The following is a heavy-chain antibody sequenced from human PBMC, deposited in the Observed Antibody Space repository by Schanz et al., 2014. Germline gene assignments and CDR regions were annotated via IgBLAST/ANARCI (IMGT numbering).Heavy chain of an antibody. Sequence: EVQLVESGGGLVQPGGSLRLSCAASGFTVSSNYMSWVRQAPGKGLEWVSVIYSGGSTYYADSVKGRFTISRDNSKNTLFLQLNSLRAEDTAVYYCTRDNCIHSASDYWGQGTLVTVSS. CDR2: IYSGGST. V-gene: IGHV3-66*01. J-gene: IGHJ4*02. CDR3: TRDNCIHSASDY. CDR1: GFTVSSNY. D-gene: IGHD5-18*01.